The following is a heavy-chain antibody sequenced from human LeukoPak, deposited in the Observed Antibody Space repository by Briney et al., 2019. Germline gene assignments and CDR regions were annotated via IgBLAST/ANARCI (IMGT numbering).Heavy chain of an antibody. CDR1: GGSISSSSYS. CDR2: IYYSGST. J-gene: IGHJ6*02. D-gene: IGHD2-2*01. CDR3: ARHCSSTSCSYYYYYGMDV. Sequence: SETLSLTCTVSGGSISSSSYSWGWIRQPPGKGLEWVGSIYYSGSTYYNPSLKSRVTISVDTSKNQFSPKLSSVTAADTAVYYCARHCSSTSCSYYYYYGMDVWGQGATVTVSS. V-gene: IGHV4-39*01.